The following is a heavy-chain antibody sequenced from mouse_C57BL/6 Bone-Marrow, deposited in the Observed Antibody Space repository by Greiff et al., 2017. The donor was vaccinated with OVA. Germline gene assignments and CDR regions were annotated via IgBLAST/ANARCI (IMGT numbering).Heavy chain of an antibody. V-gene: IGHV1-64*01. CDR2: IHPNSGST. CDR1: GYTFTSYW. Sequence: QVQLQQPGADLVKPGASVKLSCKASGYTFTSYWMHWVKQRPGQGLEWIGMIHPNSGSTNYNEKFKSKATLTVDKSSSTAYMQLSSLTSEDSAVYYCARPYDYDRDYYAMDYWGQGTSVTVSS. J-gene: IGHJ4*01. D-gene: IGHD2-4*01. CDR3: ARPYDYDRDYYAMDY.